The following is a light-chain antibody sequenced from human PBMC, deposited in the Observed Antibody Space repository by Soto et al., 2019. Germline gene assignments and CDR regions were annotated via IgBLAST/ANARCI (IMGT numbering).Light chain of an antibody. V-gene: IGKV3-15*01. Sequence: EIVMTQSPDIMSVSPGERATLSYRASQSVGSNLAWYQQRPGQAPRLLIYAGSTRATGIPARFSGSGSGTDFTLTISSLQSEDFAIYYCQQYNKWPLFTFGPGTRVDIK. CDR2: AGS. CDR1: QSVGSN. CDR3: QQYNKWPLFT. J-gene: IGKJ3*01.